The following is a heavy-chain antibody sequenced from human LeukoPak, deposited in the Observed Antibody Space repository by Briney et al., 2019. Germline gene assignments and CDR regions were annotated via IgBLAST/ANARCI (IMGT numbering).Heavy chain of an antibody. V-gene: IGHV3-30-3*01. Sequence: GSLRLSCSASGFTFSGYALHWVRQAPGKGLEWVTLISYDGINKNYADSVKGRFTISRDNSKNTLYLQMNSLRDEDTAVYYCARDRVPYENSHYYWAFDYWGQGTLVTVSS. CDR2: ISYDGINK. CDR1: GFTFSGYA. CDR3: ARDRVPYENSHYYWAFDY. D-gene: IGHD3-22*01. J-gene: IGHJ4*02.